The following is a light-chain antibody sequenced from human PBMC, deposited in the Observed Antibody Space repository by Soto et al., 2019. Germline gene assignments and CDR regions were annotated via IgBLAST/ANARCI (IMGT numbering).Light chain of an antibody. CDR1: TGAVTASHY. CDR3: LLSYSDRRV. V-gene: IGLV7-46*01. J-gene: IGLJ7*01. Sequence: QAVVTQEPSLTVSLGGTVTLTCDSSTGAVTASHYPFWFQQKPGQAPRTLIVDTSDKSSWTPARFSGSLLGGKAALTLSGAQPEDEAEYYCLLSYSDRRVFGGGTQLTVL. CDR2: DTS.